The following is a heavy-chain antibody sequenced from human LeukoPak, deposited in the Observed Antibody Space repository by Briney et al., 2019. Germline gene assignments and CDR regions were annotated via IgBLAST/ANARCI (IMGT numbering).Heavy chain of an antibody. CDR1: GGSISSGGYS. V-gene: IGHV4-30-2*01. CDR3: ARAVKEYCGGDCYPEYFDY. D-gene: IGHD2-21*02. Sequence: SQTLSLTCAVSGGSISSGGYSWSWIRQPPGKGLEWIGYIYHSGSTYYNPSLKSRVTISVDRSKNQFSLKLSSVTAADTAVYYCARAVKEYCGGDCYPEYFDYWGQGTLVTVSS. CDR2: IYHSGST. J-gene: IGHJ4*02.